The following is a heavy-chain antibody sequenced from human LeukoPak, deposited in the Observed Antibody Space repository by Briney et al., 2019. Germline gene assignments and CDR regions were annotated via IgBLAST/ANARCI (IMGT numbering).Heavy chain of an antibody. D-gene: IGHD3-3*01. CDR3: ANTYYAFWSGSF. CDR1: GFTFSNYG. J-gene: IGHJ4*02. CDR2: ISYDESKK. V-gene: IGHV3-30-3*01. Sequence: GGSLRLSCAASGFTFSNYGIHWVRQAPGKGLEWVTVISYDESKKYYADSVKGRFTISRDNSKNTVFLQMNSLRAEDTAVYYCANTYYAFWSGSFWGQGTLVTVSS.